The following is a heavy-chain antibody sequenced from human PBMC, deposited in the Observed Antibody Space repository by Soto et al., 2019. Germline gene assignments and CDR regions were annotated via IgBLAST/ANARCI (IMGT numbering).Heavy chain of an antibody. D-gene: IGHD6-13*01. V-gene: IGHV4-39*01. CDR3: ARGFAAADYYHYGMDV. CDR2: IYYSGST. Sequence: PSETLSLTCTVSGGSVSSGSYYWSWIRQPPGKGLEWIGYIYYSGSTYYNPSLKSRVTISVDTSKNQFSLKLSSVTAADTAVYYCARGFAAADYYHYGMDVWGQGTTVTVSS. J-gene: IGHJ6*02. CDR1: GGSVSSGSYY.